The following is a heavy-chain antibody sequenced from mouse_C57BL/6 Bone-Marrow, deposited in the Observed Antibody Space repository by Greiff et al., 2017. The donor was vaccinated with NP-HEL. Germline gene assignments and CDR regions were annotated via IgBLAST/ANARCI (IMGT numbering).Heavy chain of an antibody. CDR2: INPNNGGT. D-gene: IGHD2-4*01. CDR1: GYTFTDYY. J-gene: IGHJ3*01. V-gene: IGHV1-26*01. CDR3: ARSVYDYAAWFAY. Sequence: EVQLQQSGPELVKPGASVKISCKASGYTFTDYYMNWVKQSHGKSLEWIGDINPNNGGTSYNQKFKGKATLTVDKSSSTAYMELRSLTSEDSAVYYCARSVYDYAAWFAYWGQGTLVTVSA.